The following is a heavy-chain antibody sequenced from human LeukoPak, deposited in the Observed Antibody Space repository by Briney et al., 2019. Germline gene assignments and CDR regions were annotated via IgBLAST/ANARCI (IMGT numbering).Heavy chain of an antibody. V-gene: IGHV4-59*01. CDR1: GGSISSYY. Sequence: SETLSLTCSVSGGSISSYYWSWIRQPPGKGLEWIGYIYYSGSTNYNPSLKSRVTISVDTSKNQFSLKLSSVTAADTAVYYCARISGSYFDYWGQGTLVTVSS. CDR2: IYYSGST. J-gene: IGHJ4*02. CDR3: ARISGSYFDY. D-gene: IGHD1-26*01.